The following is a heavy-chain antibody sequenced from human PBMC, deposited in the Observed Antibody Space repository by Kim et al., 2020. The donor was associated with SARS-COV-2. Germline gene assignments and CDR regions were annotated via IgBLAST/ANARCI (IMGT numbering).Heavy chain of an antibody. J-gene: IGHJ6*02. CDR3: ATTHSLLLYYYYAMDV. V-gene: IGHV3-53*01. Sequence: SLNGRFTISRDNSKNTLYHQMNSLRAEDTSVYYCATTHSLLLYYYYAMDVWGQVTTVTVSS. D-gene: IGHD3-10*01.